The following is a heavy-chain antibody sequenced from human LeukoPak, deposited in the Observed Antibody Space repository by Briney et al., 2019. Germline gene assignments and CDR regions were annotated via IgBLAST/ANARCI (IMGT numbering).Heavy chain of an antibody. D-gene: IGHD5-18*01. Sequence: SVKVSCKASGGTFSSYAISWVRQAPGQGLEWMGGIIPIFGTANYAQKFQGRVTITTDESTSTAYMELSSLRSEDTAVYYCARGVDVDTAMVVRYNWFDPWGPGTLVTVSS. CDR3: ARGVDVDTAMVVRYNWFDP. CDR1: GGTFSSYA. V-gene: IGHV1-69*05. J-gene: IGHJ5*02. CDR2: IIPIFGTA.